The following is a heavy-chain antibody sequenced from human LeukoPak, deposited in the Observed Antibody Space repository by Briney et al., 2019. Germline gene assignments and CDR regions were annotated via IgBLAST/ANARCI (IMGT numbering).Heavy chain of an antibody. CDR2: IIPIFGTA. V-gene: IGHV1-69*05. CDR1: GGTFSSNA. Sequence: SVKVSCKXSGGTFSSNAISWVRQAPGQGLEWMGRIIPIFGTANYAQKFQGRVTITTDESTSTAYMELCSLRSEDTAVYYCARAGFVTYDSSGYWSYFQHWGQGTLVTVSS. D-gene: IGHD3-22*01. CDR3: ARAGFVTYDSSGYWSYFQH. J-gene: IGHJ1*01.